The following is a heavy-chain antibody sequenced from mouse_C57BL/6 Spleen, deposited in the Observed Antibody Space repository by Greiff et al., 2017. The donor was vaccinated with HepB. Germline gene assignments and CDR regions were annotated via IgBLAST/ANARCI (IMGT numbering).Heavy chain of an antibody. CDR2: IYPGDGDT. V-gene: IGHV1-82*01. J-gene: IGHJ3*01. D-gene: IGHD2-3*01. CDR1: GYAFSSSW. CDR3: ARGEPDGYPWFAY. Sequence: VQLVESGPELVKPGASVKISCKASGYAFSSSWMNWVKQRPGKGLEWIGRIYPGDGDTNYNGKFKGKATLTADKSSSTAYMQLSSLTSEDSAVYFCARGEPDGYPWFAYWGQGTLVTVSA.